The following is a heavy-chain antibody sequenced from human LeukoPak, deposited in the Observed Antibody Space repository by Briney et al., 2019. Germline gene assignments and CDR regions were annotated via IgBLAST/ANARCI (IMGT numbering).Heavy chain of an antibody. D-gene: IGHD6-6*01. CDR2: MNPNRGNT. CDR3: ARVVPNWRGRRLGRYYYGMDV. Sequence: ASVKVSCKASGYTFTSYDINWVRQATGQGLERMGWMNPNRGNTNYAQKFQGRVTMTRNTSLSTAYMELSSLRSEDTAVYYCARVVPNWRGRRLGRYYYGMDVWGQGTTVTVSS. CDR1: GYTFTSYD. J-gene: IGHJ6*02. V-gene: IGHV1-8*01.